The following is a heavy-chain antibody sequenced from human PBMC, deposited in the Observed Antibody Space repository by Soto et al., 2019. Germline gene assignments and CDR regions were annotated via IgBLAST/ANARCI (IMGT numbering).Heavy chain of an antibody. CDR1: GCTFSSYA. J-gene: IGHJ4*02. V-gene: IGHV1-69*13. CDR2: IIPIFGTA. D-gene: IGHD3-22*01. Sequence: RASVKVSCKASGCTFSSYAISWVRQAPGQGLEWMGGIIPIFGTANYAQKFQGRVTITADESTSTAYMELSSLRSEDTAVYYCASPPDRSGYYSYWGQGTLVIVS. CDR3: ASPPDRSGYYSY.